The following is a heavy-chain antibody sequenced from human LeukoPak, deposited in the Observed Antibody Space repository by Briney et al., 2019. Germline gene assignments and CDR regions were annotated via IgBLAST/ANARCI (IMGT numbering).Heavy chain of an antibody. J-gene: IGHJ4*02. V-gene: IGHV3-33*01. CDR2: IWYDGSNK. CDR1: GFTFSSYG. Sequence: PGGSLRLSCAASGFTFSSYGMHWVRQAPGKGLEWVADIWYDGSNKYYADSVKGRFTISRDNSKNTLYLQMDSLRAEDTAVYYCARRVNGDLFDYWGQGTLVTVSS. CDR3: ARRVNGDLFDY. D-gene: IGHD4-17*01.